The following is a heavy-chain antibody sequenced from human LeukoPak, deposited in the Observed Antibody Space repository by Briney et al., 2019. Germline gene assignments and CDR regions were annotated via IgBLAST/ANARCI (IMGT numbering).Heavy chain of an antibody. J-gene: IGHJ4*02. CDR3: ARDKTDRYRHNYDFWSGYPD. V-gene: IGHV1-2*02. D-gene: IGHD3-3*01. CDR1: GYTFTGYY. Sequence: ASVKVSCKASGYTFTGYYMHWVRQAPGQGLEWMGWINPNSGGTNYAQKFQGRVTMTRDTSISTAYMELSRLRSDDTAVYYCARDKTDRYRHNYDFWSGYPDWGQGTLVTVSS. CDR2: INPNSGGT.